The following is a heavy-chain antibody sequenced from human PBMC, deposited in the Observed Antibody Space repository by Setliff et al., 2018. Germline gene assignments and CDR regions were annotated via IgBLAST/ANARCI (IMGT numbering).Heavy chain of an antibody. Sequence: PGGSLRLSCAVSGVTFSNYNMNWVRQAPGKGLEWVSSISATNTYIYYADSVKGRFTISRDNAENSLYLQMNSLETEDTALYYCIRPQTPDDDHSSGYYGFWGQGTPVTVSS. CDR2: ISATNTYI. V-gene: IGHV3-21*04. CDR1: GVTFSNYN. D-gene: IGHD3-22*01. J-gene: IGHJ4*02. CDR3: IRPQTPDDDHSSGYYGF.